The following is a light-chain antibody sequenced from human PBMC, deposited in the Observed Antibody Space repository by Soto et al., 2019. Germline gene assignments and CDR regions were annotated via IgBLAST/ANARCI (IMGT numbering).Light chain of an antibody. V-gene: IGKV3-20*01. CDR1: QSVSSYY. CDR2: GTS. CDR3: QQYGSSPRT. J-gene: IGKJ1*01. Sequence: TESPCTLSLSQGERASLSCRVSQSVSSYYLAWYQQKHGQDPRLLIYGTSSRATGIPDRFSGSGSGTDFTLTISRLEPEDFAVYYCQQYGSSPRTFAQGTKV.